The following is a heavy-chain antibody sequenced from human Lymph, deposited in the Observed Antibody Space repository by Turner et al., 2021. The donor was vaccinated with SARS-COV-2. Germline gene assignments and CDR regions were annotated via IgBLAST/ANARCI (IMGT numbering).Heavy chain of an antibody. J-gene: IGHJ5*02. CDR1: GGSMNSNY. CDR2: IYYRGST. D-gene: IGHD2-21*02. CDR3: ARETVNNWVDP. V-gene: IGHV4-59*01. Sequence: QVQLQESGQRLVKPLEPMSLTCTVSGGSMNSNYWSWIRQPPGKRLEWIGYIYYRGSTNYNPSLESRVTISVDTSRNQFSLNLTSVTAADTAIYYCARETVNNWVDPWGQRTLVTVSS.